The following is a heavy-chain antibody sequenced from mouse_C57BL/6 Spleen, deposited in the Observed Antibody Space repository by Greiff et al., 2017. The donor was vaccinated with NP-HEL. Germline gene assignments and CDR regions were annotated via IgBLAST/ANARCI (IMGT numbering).Heavy chain of an antibody. Sequence: EVQLQESGPGLVKPSQSLSLTCSVTGYSITSGYYWNWIRQFPGNKLEWMGYISYDGSNNYNPSLKNRISITRDTSKNQFFLKLNSVTTEDTATYYCARDGGSFAYWGQGTLVTVSA. J-gene: IGHJ3*01. CDR3: ARDGGSFAY. CDR2: ISYDGSN. V-gene: IGHV3-6*01. CDR1: GYSITSGYY.